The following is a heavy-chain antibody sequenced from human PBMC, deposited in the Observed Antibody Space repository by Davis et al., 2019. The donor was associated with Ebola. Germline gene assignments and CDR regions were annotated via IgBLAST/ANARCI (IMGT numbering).Heavy chain of an antibody. D-gene: IGHD6-19*01. CDR3: ARDISSGWYGPQDY. CDR1: GFTVSSNY. J-gene: IGHJ4*02. Sequence: GESLKISCAASGFTVSSNYMSWVRQAPGKGLEWVSVIYTGGRTYYTDSVKGRFTISRDNSKNTIYLQMNSLRAEDTAVYYCARDISSGWYGPQDYWGQGTLVTVSS. CDR2: IYTGGRT. V-gene: IGHV3-66*01.